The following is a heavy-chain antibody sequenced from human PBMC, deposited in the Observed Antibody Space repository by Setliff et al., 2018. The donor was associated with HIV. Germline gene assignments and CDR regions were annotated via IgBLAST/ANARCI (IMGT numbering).Heavy chain of an antibody. CDR1: GGSFSSYA. CDR3: AREPHPLLFFGLPDYDTGLDV. CDR2: INAGNGNT. V-gene: IGHV1-3*01. Sequence: ASVKVSCKASGGSFSSYALHWVRQAPGQGLEWMGWINAGNGNTKYSQKFQGRVTITRDTSASTAYMELSSLRSEDTAVYYCAREPHPLLFFGLPDYDTGLDVWGQGTTVTVSS. J-gene: IGHJ6*02. D-gene: IGHD3-10*01.